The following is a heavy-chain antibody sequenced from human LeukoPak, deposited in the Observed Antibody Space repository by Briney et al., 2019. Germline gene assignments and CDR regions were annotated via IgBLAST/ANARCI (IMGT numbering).Heavy chain of an antibody. J-gene: IGHJ6*02. CDR2: IYYSGST. CDR3: ARAMRTTAVTAGDYHYYYGMDV. D-gene: IGHD4-17*01. CDR1: SGSISSGDYY. V-gene: IGHV4-30-4*01. Sequence: PSQTLSLTCTVSSGSISSGDYYWSWIRQPPGKGLEWIGYIYYSGSTYYNPSLKSRVTISVDTSKNQFSLKLSSVTAADTAVYYCARAMRTTAVTAGDYHYYYGMDVWGQGTTVTVSS.